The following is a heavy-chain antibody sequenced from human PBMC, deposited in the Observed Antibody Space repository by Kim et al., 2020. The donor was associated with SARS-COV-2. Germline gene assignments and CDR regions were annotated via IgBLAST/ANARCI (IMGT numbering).Heavy chain of an antibody. CDR2: IYYSGST. D-gene: IGHD3-22*01. Sequence: SETLSLTCTVSGGSISSYYWSWIRQPPGKGLEWIGYIYYSGSTNYNPSLKSRVTISVDTSKNQFSLKLSSVTAADTAVYYCARVLGVNPQGGYYYDSSGNPPDAFDIWGQGTMVTVSS. J-gene: IGHJ3*02. V-gene: IGHV4-59*01. CDR1: GGSISSYY. CDR3: ARVLGVNPQGGYYYDSSGNPPDAFDI.